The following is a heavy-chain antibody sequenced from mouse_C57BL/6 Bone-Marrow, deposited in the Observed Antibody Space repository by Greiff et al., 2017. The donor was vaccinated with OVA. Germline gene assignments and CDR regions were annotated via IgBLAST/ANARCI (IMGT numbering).Heavy chain of an antibody. J-gene: IGHJ3*01. CDR2: IYPGDGDT. Sequence: VQLQQSGPELVKPGASVKLSCKASGYAFSSSWMNWVKQRPGKGLEWIGRIYPGDGDTNYNGKFKGKATLTADKSSSTAYMQLSSLTSEDSAVYYCATGGQTWDVAYWGQGTMVTVSA. D-gene: IGHD3-3*01. V-gene: IGHV1-82*01. CDR3: ATGGQTWDVAY. CDR1: GYAFSSSW.